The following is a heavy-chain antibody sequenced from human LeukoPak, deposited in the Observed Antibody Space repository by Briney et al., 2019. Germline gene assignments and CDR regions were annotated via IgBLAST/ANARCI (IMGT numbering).Heavy chain of an antibody. D-gene: IGHD4-17*01. Sequence: PGGSLRLSCAASGFTLSDAWMSWVRQAPGKGPEWVGRIKSKSDGGTTLYAAPVKGRFTVSRDESKNLVYLQMNSLKTEDTAVYYCVPLTHYGDYRVDVWGKGTTVTVSA. CDR3: VPLTHYGDYRVDV. V-gene: IGHV3-15*01. CDR2: IKSKSDGGTT. CDR1: GFTLSDAW. J-gene: IGHJ6*04.